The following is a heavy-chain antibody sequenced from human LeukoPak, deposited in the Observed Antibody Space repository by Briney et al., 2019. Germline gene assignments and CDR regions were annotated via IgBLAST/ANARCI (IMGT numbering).Heavy chain of an antibody. V-gene: IGHV1-46*01. CDR3: ARDRTHYYDSSGYYSRWEY. D-gene: IGHD3-22*01. Sequence: GASVKVSCKASGYTFTSYFMYWMRQAPGQGLEWTGLINPRGGTTRYAQKFQGRVTMTRDTSTSTVYMELSSLRSEDTAMYYCARDRTHYYDSSGYYSRWEYWGQGTLVTVSS. J-gene: IGHJ4*02. CDR2: INPRGGTT. CDR1: GYTFTSYF.